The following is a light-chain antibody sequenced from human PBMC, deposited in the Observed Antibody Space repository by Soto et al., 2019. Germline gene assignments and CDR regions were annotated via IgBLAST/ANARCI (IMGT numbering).Light chain of an antibody. CDR1: QSVSIK. CDR3: QHYGYSQWT. J-gene: IGKJ1*01. V-gene: IGKV3-20*01. Sequence: EIVLTQSPGTLSLSPGERGTLSCRASQSVSIKLAWYQQKPGQAPRLLIYDTSTRATGIPARFSGSGSGTEFTLTITRLEPEDSAVYFCQHYGYSQWTFGQGTKVDIK. CDR2: DTS.